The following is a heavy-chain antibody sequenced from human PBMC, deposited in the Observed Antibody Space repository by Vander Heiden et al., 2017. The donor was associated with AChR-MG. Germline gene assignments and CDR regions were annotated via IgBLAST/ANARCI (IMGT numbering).Heavy chain of an antibody. CDR2: ISYDGSNK. D-gene: IGHD4-4*01. J-gene: IGHJ4*02. Sequence: QVQLVESGGGVVQPGRSLRLSCAASGFTFSSYAMHWVRQAPGKGLEWVAVISYDGSNKDYADSVKGRFTISRDNSKNTLYLQMNSLRAEDTAVYYCARTPSTVTTFYFDYWGQGTLVTVSS. CDR1: GFTFSSYA. V-gene: IGHV3-30-3*01. CDR3: ARTPSTVTTFYFDY.